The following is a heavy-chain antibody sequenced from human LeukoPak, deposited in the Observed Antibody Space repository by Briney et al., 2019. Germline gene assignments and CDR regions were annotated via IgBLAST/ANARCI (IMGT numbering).Heavy chain of an antibody. CDR3: ARGSGYYYDQVALHGDY. D-gene: IGHD3-22*01. V-gene: IGHV3-33*01. Sequence: GGSLRLSCAASGFTFSSYGMHWVRQAPGKGLEWVAVIWYDGSNKYYADSVKGRFTISRDNSKNTLYLQMNSLRSEDTAVYYCARGSGYYYDQVALHGDYWGQGTLVTVSS. J-gene: IGHJ4*02. CDR1: GFTFSSYG. CDR2: IWYDGSNK.